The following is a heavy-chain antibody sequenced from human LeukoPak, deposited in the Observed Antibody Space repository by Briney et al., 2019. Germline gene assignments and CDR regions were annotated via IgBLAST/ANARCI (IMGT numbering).Heavy chain of an antibody. CDR2: INWNGGST. V-gene: IGHV3-20*04. CDR3: ARTNSSGWYFDY. Sequence: GGSLRLSCAASGFTFVDYGMSWVRQAPGKGLEWVSGINWNGGSTGYADSVKGRFTISRDNAKNSLYLQMNSLRAEDTALYYCARTNSSGWYFDYWGQGTLVTVSS. J-gene: IGHJ4*02. D-gene: IGHD6-19*01. CDR1: GFTFVDYG.